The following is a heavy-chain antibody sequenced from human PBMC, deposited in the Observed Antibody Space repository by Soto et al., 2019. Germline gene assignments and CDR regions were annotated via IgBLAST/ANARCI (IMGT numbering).Heavy chain of an antibody. CDR2: IIPILGIA. CDR1: GDSFSSYT. V-gene: IGHV1-69*04. J-gene: IGHJ6*03. D-gene: IGHD2-15*01. Sequence: SVKVSCTASGDSFSSYTSSWVRQAPGQGLEWMGRIIPILGIANYAQKFQGRVTITADKSTSTAYMELSSLRSEDTAVYYCARDTNCSGGSCYSYYYYYYMDVWGKGTTVTVSS. CDR3: ARDTNCSGGSCYSYYYYYYMDV.